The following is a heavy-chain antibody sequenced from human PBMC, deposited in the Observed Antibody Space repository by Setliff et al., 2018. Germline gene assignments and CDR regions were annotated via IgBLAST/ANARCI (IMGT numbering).Heavy chain of an antibody. Sequence: PGGSLRLSCAASGFTVSSNSISWVRQAPGKGPEWVSVIHRGVSHYADSVTGRFTISRDNSKNTLYLQMNSLRAEDTAVYYCAKSWVVPAAITFSGFDPWGQGTLVTVSS. CDR3: AKSWVVPAAITFSGFDP. CDR1: GFTVSSNS. CDR2: IHRGVS. V-gene: IGHV3-66*01. J-gene: IGHJ5*02. D-gene: IGHD2-2*01.